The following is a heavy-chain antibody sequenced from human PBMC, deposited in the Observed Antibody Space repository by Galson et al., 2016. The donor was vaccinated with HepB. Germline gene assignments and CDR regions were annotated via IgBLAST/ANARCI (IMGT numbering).Heavy chain of an antibody. V-gene: IGHV4-4*02. CDR2: IHHSGST. CDR3: ARGGNWVFDD. Sequence: SETLSLTCAVSGGSFSDDTWWTWVRQPPGKGLEWIGEIHHSGSTNYNPSLKSRVTISVDRSKHQFSLKLCSVTAADTALYYCARGGNWVFDDWGQGTLVTVSS. J-gene: IGHJ4*02. CDR1: GGSFSDDTW. D-gene: IGHD7-27*01.